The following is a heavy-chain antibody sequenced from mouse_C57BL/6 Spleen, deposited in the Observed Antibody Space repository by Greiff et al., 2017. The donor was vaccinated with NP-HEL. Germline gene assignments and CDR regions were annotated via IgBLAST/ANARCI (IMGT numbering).Heavy chain of an antibody. CDR2: IYPGDGDT. Sequence: QVQLQQSGAELVKPGASVKISCKASGYAFSSYWMNWVKQRPGKGLEWIGQIYPGDGDTNYNGKFKGKDTLTADKSSSTAYMQLSSLTSEDSAVYFCARWSYYDYDGRVRYFDVWGTGTTVTVSS. D-gene: IGHD2-4*01. V-gene: IGHV1-80*01. CDR1: GYAFSSYW. CDR3: ARWSYYDYDGRVRYFDV. J-gene: IGHJ1*03.